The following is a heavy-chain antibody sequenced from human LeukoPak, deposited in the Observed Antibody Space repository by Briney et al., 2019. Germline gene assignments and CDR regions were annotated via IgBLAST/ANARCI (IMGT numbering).Heavy chain of an antibody. J-gene: IGHJ4*02. D-gene: IGHD2-15*01. CDR2: IYYSGST. CDR3: ARGAFCSGGACPDPFDS. CDR1: GGSISSSSYY. Sequence: SETLSLTCTVSGGSISSSSYYWGWIRQPPGKGLEWIGSIYYSGSTYYNPSLKSRVTISVDTSKNQFSLKLSSVTAADTAVYYCARGAFCSGGACPDPFDSWGQGTLVTVSS. V-gene: IGHV4-39*07.